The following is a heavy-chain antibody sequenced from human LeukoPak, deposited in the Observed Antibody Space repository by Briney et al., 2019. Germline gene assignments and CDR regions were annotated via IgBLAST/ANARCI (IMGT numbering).Heavy chain of an antibody. CDR2: IGSGGNT. CDR3: AKREVATSKYFDS. V-gene: IGHV3-23*01. CDR1: GFTFSSYA. Sequence: PGGSLRLSCAASGFTFSSYAMSWVRQAPGKGLEWVSSIGSGGNTYYADSVKGRFTISRDNSKNTLHLQMNSLKAEDTALYYCAKREVATSKYFDSWGQGTLVTASS. D-gene: IGHD5-12*01. J-gene: IGHJ4*02.